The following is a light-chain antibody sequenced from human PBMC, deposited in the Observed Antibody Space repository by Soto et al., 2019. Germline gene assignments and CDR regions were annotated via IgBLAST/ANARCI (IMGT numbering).Light chain of an antibody. Sequence: QSVLTQPASVSGSPGQSVTISCTGTSSDVGAYKYVSWYQKHPGKAPKLMIYGVSNRPSGISNRFSGSKSGNTAFLTISGLQPEDEADYYCAAWDDSLNGVVFGGGTQLTVL. V-gene: IGLV2-14*03. CDR2: GVS. CDR1: SSDVGAYKY. CDR3: AAWDDSLNGVV. J-gene: IGLJ2*01.